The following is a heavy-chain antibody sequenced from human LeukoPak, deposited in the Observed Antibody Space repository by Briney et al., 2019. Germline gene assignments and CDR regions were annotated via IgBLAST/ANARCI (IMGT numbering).Heavy chain of an antibody. CDR3: AKGGMEVDY. V-gene: IGHV4-39*01. CDR1: GGSISSSSYY. Sequence: SETLSLTCTVSGGSISSSSYYWGWIRQPPGKGLEWIGSSYYSGSTYYNPSLKSRVTISVDTSKNEFSLKLNSVTASDTAVYYCAKGGMEVDYWGQGTLVTVSS. CDR2: SYYSGST. D-gene: IGHD3-16*01. J-gene: IGHJ4*02.